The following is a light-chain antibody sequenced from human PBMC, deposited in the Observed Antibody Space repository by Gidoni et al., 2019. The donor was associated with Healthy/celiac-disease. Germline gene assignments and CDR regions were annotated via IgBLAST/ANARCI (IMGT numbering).Light chain of an antibody. CDR2: GAS. CDR1: QSVSSSY. CDR3: QQYSGT. J-gene: IGKJ1*01. Sequence: EIVLTQSPGTLSLSPGERATLSCRASQSVSSSYLAWYQQKPGQAPRLLIYGASSRVTGIPDRFSGSGSGTDFTLTISRLEPEDFAVYYCQQYSGTFGQGTKVEIK. V-gene: IGKV3-20*01.